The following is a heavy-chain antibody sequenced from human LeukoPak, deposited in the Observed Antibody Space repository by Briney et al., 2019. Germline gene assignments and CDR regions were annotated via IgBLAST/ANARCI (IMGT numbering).Heavy chain of an antibody. D-gene: IGHD6-13*01. V-gene: IGHV3-30*03. CDR1: GFTFSSYG. CDR3: ARVAGTGWFDP. CDR2: ISHDGSNI. J-gene: IGHJ5*02. Sequence: GGSLRLSCAASGFTFSSYGMHWVRQAPGKGLEWVAVISHDGSNIYYGDSVKGRFTISRDNSKNTLYLQMNSLRAEDTAVYYCARVAGTGWFDPWGQGTLVTVSS.